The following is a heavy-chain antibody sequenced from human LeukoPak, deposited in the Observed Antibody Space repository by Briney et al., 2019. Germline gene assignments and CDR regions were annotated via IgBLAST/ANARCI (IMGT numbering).Heavy chain of an antibody. CDR1: GFTFSSYA. CDR3: ASDYFLDY. J-gene: IGHJ4*02. V-gene: IGHV3-23*01. CDR2: ISDSGART. D-gene: IGHD6-25*01. Sequence: PGGSLRLSCAASGFTFSSYAMTWVRQAPGKGLEWVSTISDSGARTNYADSAKGRFTISRDNSMNTLHLQMNSLRADDTAVYYCASDYFLDYWGQGTLVTVSS.